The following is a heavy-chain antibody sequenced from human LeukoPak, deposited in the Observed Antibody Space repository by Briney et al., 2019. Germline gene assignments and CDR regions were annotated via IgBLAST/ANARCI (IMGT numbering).Heavy chain of an antibody. D-gene: IGHD4-17*01. CDR3: ASTVTLDY. Sequence: GGSLRLSCAASGFTFSSYGMHWVRQAPGKGLEWVAVISYDGSNKYYADSVKGRFTVSRDNSKNTLYLQMNSLRAEDTAVYYCASTVTLDYWGQGTLVTVSS. CDR1: GFTFSSYG. J-gene: IGHJ4*02. CDR2: ISYDGSNK. V-gene: IGHV3-30*03.